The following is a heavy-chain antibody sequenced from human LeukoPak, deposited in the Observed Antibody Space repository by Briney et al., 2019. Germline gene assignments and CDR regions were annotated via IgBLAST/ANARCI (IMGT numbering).Heavy chain of an antibody. CDR3: ARDSSVKKAAAGYFDY. V-gene: IGHV3-7*01. CDR1: GFTFSSYA. CDR2: IKQDGSEK. D-gene: IGHD6-13*01. Sequence: AGGSLRLSCAASGFTFSSYAMSWVRQAPGKGLEWVANIKQDGSEKYYVDSVKGRFTISRDNAKNSLYLQMNSLRAEDTAVYYCARDSSVKKAAAGYFDYWGQGTLVTVSS. J-gene: IGHJ4*02.